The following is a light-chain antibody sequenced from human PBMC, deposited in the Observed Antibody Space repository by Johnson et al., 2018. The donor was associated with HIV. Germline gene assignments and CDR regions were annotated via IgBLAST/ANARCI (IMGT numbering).Light chain of an antibody. V-gene: IGLV1-51*01. Sequence: QSVLTQPPSVSAAPGQKVTISCSGSSSNIGNNYVSWYQQLPGTAPKLLIYDNNKRPSGIPDRFSGSTSATSATLGITGLQTGDAADYYCGTWDSRLGAPQVFGTGTKVTVL. CDR3: GTWDSRLGAPQV. J-gene: IGLJ1*01. CDR2: DNN. CDR1: SSNIGNNY.